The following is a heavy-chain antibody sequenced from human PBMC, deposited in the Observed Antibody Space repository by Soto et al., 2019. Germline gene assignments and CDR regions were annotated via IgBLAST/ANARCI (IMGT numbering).Heavy chain of an antibody. CDR3: ARGLGRRYDSRGSYYFDY. CDR1: GGSFSGYY. D-gene: IGHD5-12*01. V-gene: IGHV4-34*01. CDR2: INHSGST. J-gene: IGHJ4*02. Sequence: QVQLQQWGAGLLKPSETLSLTCAVYGGSFSGYYWSWIRQPPGKGLEWIGEINHSGSTNYNPSLKSRVTISVDTSKNQFSLKLSSVTAADTAVYYCARGLGRRYDSRGSYYFDYWGQGTLVTVSS.